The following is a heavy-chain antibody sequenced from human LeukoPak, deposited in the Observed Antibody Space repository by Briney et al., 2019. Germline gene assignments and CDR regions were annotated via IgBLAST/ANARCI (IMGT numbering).Heavy chain of an antibody. CDR2: IYYSGST. CDR3: ARAPLLLDAFDI. D-gene: IGHD2/OR15-2a*01. J-gene: IGHJ3*02. V-gene: IGHV4-30-4*01. CDR1: GGSISSGDYY. Sequence: PSETLSLTCTVSGGSISSGDYYWSWLRQPPGTGLEWIGYIYYSGSTYYSPSLKSRVTISVDTSKNQFSLKLSSVTAADTAVYYCARAPLLLDAFDIWGQGTMVTVSS.